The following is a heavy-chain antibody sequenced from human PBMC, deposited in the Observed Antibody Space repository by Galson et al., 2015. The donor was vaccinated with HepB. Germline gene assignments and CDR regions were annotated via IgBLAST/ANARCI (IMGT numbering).Heavy chain of an antibody. V-gene: IGHV3-30*04. D-gene: IGHD2-15*01. CDR3: VRDKSVGCTGDICFPLDY. CDR2: VSYDGRNT. CDR1: GFTFTSHA. Sequence: SLRLSCAASGFTFTSHAMHWVRQAPGKGPEWVAVVSYDGRNTYYGDSVKGRFTISRDNSRNTLDLQMNSLSPEDTAVYYCVRDKSVGCTGDICFPLDYWGQGTLVTVSS. J-gene: IGHJ4*02.